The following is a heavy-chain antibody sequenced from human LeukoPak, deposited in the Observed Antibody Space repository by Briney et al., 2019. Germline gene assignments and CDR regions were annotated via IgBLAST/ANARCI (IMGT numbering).Heavy chain of an antibody. Sequence: GGSLRLSCAAAGFTFSSYAMSWVRQAPGEGLEWVSAISGSGGSTYYADSVKGRFTISRDDSKNTLYLQMNSLRAEDTAVYYCAKEIRWQNWFDPWGQGTLVTVSS. J-gene: IGHJ5*02. CDR2: ISGSGGST. CDR1: GFTFSSYA. D-gene: IGHD4-23*01. CDR3: AKEIRWQNWFDP. V-gene: IGHV3-23*01.